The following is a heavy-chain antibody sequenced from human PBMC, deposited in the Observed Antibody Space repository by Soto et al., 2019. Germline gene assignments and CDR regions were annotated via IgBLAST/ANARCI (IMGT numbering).Heavy chain of an antibody. D-gene: IGHD3-22*01. CDR1: GFSLSTSGVG. Sequence: SGPTLVSPTQTLTLTCTFSGFSLSTSGVGVGWIRQPPGKALEWLALIYWDDDKRYSPSLKSRLTITKDTSKNQVVLTMTNMDPVDTATYYCSHAWSLSSGYYLYYYYYGMDVWGQGTTVTVSS. CDR3: SHAWSLSSGYYLYYYYYGMDV. V-gene: IGHV2-5*02. CDR2: IYWDDDK. J-gene: IGHJ6*02.